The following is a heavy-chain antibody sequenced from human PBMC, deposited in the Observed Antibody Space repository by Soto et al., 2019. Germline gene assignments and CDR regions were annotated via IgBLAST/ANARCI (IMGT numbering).Heavy chain of an antibody. D-gene: IGHD2-8*01. CDR3: TIARPRYCINGVGYTSVLFDY. J-gene: IGHJ4*02. V-gene: IGHV3-15*07. CDR1: GFTFSNAW. CDR2: IKSKTDGGTT. Sequence: GGSLRLSCAASGFTFSNAWMNWVRQAPGKGLEWVGRIKSKTDGGTTDYAAPVKGRFTISRDDSKNTLYLQMNSLKTEDTAVYYCTIARPRYCINGVGYTSVLFDYWGQGTLVTVSS.